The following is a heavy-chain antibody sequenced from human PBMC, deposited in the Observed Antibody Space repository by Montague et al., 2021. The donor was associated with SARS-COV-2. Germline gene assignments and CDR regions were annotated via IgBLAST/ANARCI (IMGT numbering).Heavy chain of an antibody. CDR2: IYTSGST. V-gene: IGHV4-61*02. CDR1: GGSISSGSYY. D-gene: IGHD2-15*01. Sequence: TLSLTCTVSGGSISSGSYYWSWIRQPAGKGLEWIGRIYTSGSTNYNLSLKSRVTISVDTSQNRFSLKLSSVTAAATAVYYCAGGPAATYYYGMDVWGQGTTVTVS. CDR3: AGGPAATYYYGMDV. J-gene: IGHJ6*02.